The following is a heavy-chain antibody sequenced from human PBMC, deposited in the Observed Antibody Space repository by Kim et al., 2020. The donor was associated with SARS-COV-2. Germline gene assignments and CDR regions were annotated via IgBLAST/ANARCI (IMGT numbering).Heavy chain of an antibody. V-gene: IGHV4-31*02. J-gene: IGHJ4*02. D-gene: IGHD3-3*01. CDR3: ARAPRRSITIFGVVTHFDY. Sequence: KSRVTISVDTSKNQFSLKRSSVTAADTAVYYCARAPRRSITIFGVVTHFDYWGQGTLVTVSS.